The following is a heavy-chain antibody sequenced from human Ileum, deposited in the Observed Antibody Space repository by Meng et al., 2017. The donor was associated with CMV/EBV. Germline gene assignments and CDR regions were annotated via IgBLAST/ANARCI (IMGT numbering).Heavy chain of an antibody. CDR1: GVSISRSSYY. V-gene: IGHV4-39*07. CDR3: ARVRAKGSVMADTAVDY. Sequence: LPLQEAVPGLVKPPETLSLTASVSGVSISRSSYYWGWIPQPPGKGLEWIGSIDYSGNTYSTPSLKSRLSMAVDTSKNQFSLRLNSVTAADTAVYYCARVRAKGSVMADTAVDYWGQGTLVTVSS. J-gene: IGHJ4*02. CDR2: IDYSGNT. D-gene: IGHD5-18*01.